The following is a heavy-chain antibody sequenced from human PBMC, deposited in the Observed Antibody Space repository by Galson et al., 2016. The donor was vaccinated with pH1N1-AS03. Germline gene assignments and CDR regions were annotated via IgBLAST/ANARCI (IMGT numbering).Heavy chain of an antibody. D-gene: IGHD4-17*01. V-gene: IGHV2-5*02. CDR1: GFSLSTSGVG. CDR3: AHFLYGDYATWFDP. CDR2: IYWDDDK. J-gene: IGHJ5*02. Sequence: PALVKPPQTLTLTCTFSGFSLSTSGVGVGWIRQPPGKALEWLALIYWDDDKHYSPSLKSRLTITEDTSKNQVVLTMTNMDPVDTATYYCAHFLYGDYATWFDPGGQGTLVTVSS.